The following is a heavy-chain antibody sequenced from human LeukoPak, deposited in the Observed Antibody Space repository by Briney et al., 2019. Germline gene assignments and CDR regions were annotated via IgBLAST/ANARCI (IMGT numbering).Heavy chain of an antibody. CDR1: GFTFSTYG. CDR2: IRYDGSNK. Sequence: GGSLRLSCAASGFTFSTYGMHWVRQAPGKGLEWVAFIRYDGSNKYYADSVRGRFTISRDNSKNTVDLQMNSLRAEDTAVYYCARYRGITDAFDIWGQGTMVTVSS. CDR3: ARYRGITDAFDI. J-gene: IGHJ3*02. D-gene: IGHD3-10*01. V-gene: IGHV3-30*02.